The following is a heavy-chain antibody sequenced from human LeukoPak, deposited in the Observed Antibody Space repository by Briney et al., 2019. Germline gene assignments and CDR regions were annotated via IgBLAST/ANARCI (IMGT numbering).Heavy chain of an antibody. D-gene: IGHD4-11*01. CDR3: ARDLSSSSNYVDGTFDF. CDR2: IYHSGGT. Sequence: PSETLSLTCTVSGYSISSGYYWGWIRQPPGKGLEWIGSIYHSGGTYYNPSLKSRVTISLGTSKNQFSLKLSSVTAADTAVYYCARDLSSSSNYVDGTFDFWGQGTLVTVSS. V-gene: IGHV4-38-2*02. CDR1: GYSISSGYY. J-gene: IGHJ3*01.